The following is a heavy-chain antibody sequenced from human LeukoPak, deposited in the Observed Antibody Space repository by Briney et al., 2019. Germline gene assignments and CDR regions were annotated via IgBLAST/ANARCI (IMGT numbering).Heavy chain of an antibody. CDR1: EFTFDDYA. V-gene: IGHV3-9*03. CDR2: ISWNSGSI. Sequence: GGSLRLSYAASEFTFDDYAMHWVRQAPGKGLEWVSGISWNSGSIGYADSVKGRFTISRDNAKNSLYLQMNSLRAEDMALYYCAKGSMDAFDIWGQGTMVTVSS. J-gene: IGHJ3*02. CDR3: AKGSMDAFDI. D-gene: IGHD2-8*01.